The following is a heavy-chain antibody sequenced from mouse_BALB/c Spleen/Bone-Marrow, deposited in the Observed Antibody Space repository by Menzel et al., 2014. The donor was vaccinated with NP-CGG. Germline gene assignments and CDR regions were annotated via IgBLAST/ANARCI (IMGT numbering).Heavy chain of an antibody. CDR3: ARRAYGRSSAWFAY. V-gene: IGHV1-4*02. CDR1: GFTFSTYT. J-gene: IGHJ3*01. Sequence: QVQLQQSAAELASPGASVKMSCKASGFTFSTYTVHWVKRKPGQGLQWIGYINPSSGYTEYNQKFQDKTTLTADKSSSTSYMQVSSLTFEESAVYYFARRAYGRSSAWFAYWGQGTLVTVSA. D-gene: IGHD1-1*02. CDR2: INPSSGYT.